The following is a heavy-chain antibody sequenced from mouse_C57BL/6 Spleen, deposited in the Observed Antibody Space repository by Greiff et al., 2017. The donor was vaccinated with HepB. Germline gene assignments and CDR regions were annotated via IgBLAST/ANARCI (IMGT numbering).Heavy chain of an antibody. CDR1: GYAFSSYW. J-gene: IGHJ3*01. D-gene: IGHD2-3*01. Sequence: QVQLKQSGAELVKPGASVKISCKASGYAFSSYWMNWVKQRPGKGLEWIGQIYPGDGDTNYNGKFKGKATLTADKSSSTAYMQLSSLTSEDSAVYFCARPTDCYFLAYWGQGTLVTVSA. V-gene: IGHV1-80*01. CDR2: IYPGDGDT. CDR3: ARPTDCYFLAY.